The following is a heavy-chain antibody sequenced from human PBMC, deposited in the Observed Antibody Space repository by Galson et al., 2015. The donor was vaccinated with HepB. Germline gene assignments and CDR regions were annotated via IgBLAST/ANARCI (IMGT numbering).Heavy chain of an antibody. CDR3: AREIGTGYSYGLTGRFDY. J-gene: IGHJ4*02. V-gene: IGHV3-21*01. D-gene: IGHD5-18*01. CDR2: ISSSSSYI. CDR1: GFTFSSYS. Sequence: SLRLSCAASGFTFSSYSMNWVRQAPGKGLEWVSSISSSSSYIYYADSVKGRFTISRDNAKNSLYLQTNSLRAEDTAVYYRAREIGTGYSYGLTGRFDYWGQGTLVTVSS.